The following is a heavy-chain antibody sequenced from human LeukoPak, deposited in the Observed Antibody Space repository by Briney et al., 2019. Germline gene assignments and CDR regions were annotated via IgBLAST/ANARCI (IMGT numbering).Heavy chain of an antibody. CDR1: GFTFSSYG. CDR2: ISGSGGST. J-gene: IGHJ4*02. Sequence: GGSLRLSCAASGFTFSSYGMSWVRRAPGKGLEWVSAISGSGGSTYYADSVKGRFTISRDNSKNTLYLQMNSLRAEDTAVYYCAREEVTTSTIDYWGQGTLVTVSS. CDR3: AREEVTTSTIDY. V-gene: IGHV3-23*01. D-gene: IGHD4-17*01.